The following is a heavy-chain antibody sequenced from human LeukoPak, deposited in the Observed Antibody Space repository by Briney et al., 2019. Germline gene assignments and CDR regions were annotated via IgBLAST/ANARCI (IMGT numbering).Heavy chain of an antibody. Sequence: PGGSLRLACAASGFKFDDHGMNWVRQVPGKGLEWVSGIDWSGGHTGYGESVKGRFTISRDNAKNSLYLQMNSLRAEDTAVYYCARDGYYYDSSGYYYSPPDAFDIWGQGTMVTVSS. CDR2: IDWSGGHT. V-gene: IGHV3-20*04. CDR3: ARDGYYYDSSGYYYSPPDAFDI. D-gene: IGHD3-22*01. CDR1: GFKFDDHG. J-gene: IGHJ3*02.